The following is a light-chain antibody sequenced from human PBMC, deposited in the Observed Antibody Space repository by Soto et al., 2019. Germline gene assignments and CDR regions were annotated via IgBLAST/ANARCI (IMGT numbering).Light chain of an antibody. CDR2: GAS. CDR3: QQYGSSPL. J-gene: IGKJ2*01. CDR1: QSVSSSY. V-gene: IGKV3-20*01. Sequence: EIVLTQSPGTLSLSPGERATLSCRASQSVSSSYLDWYQQKPGQAPRLLIYGASRRATVIPDRFSGSGSGTDFTLTISRLEPEDFAVYYCQQYGSSPLFGQGTKLEIK.